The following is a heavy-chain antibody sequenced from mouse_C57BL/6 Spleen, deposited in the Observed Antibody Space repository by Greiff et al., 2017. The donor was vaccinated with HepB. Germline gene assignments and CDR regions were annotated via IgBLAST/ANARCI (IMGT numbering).Heavy chain of an antibody. D-gene: IGHD1-1*01. Sequence: VQLQQPGAELVKPGASVKLSCKASGYTFTSYWMHWVKQRPGQGLEWIGMIHPNSGSTNYNEKFKSKATLTVDKSSSTAYMPLSSLTSEDSAVYYCAYYGSSYNWYFDVWGTGTTVTVSS. CDR2: IHPNSGST. CDR3: AYYGSSYNWYFDV. CDR1: GYTFTSYW. V-gene: IGHV1-64*01. J-gene: IGHJ1*03.